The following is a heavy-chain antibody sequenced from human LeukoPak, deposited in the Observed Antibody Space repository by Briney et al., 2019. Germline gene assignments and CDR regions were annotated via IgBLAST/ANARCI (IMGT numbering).Heavy chain of an antibody. J-gene: IGHJ5*02. Sequence: SETLSLTCTVSGGSISSYYWSWIRQPPGKGLEWSGYIYYSGSTNYNPSLKSRVTISVDTSKNQFSLKLSSVTAADTAVYYCARVVIDYDILTGYYWFDPSGQGTLVTVSS. CDR2: IYYSGST. CDR3: ARVVIDYDILTGYYWFDP. D-gene: IGHD3-9*01. CDR1: GGSISSYY. V-gene: IGHV4-59*01.